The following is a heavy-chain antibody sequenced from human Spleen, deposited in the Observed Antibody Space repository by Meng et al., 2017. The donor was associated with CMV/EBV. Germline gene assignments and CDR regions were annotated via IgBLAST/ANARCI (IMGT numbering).Heavy chain of an antibody. D-gene: IGHD3-3*01. CDR3: AKEARIYDFWSGYPLYYYYYGMDV. V-gene: IGHV3-43*01. J-gene: IGHJ6*02. Sequence: GESLKISCAASGLTFDDYTMHWVRQAPGKGLEWVSLISWDGGSTYYADSVKGRFTISRDNSKNSLYLQMNSLRTEDTALYYCAKEARIYDFWSGYPLYYYYYGMDVWGQGTTVTVSS. CDR1: GLTFDDYT. CDR2: ISWDGGST.